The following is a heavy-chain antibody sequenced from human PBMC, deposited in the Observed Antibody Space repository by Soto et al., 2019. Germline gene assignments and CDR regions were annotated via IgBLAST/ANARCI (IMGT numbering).Heavy chain of an antibody. CDR2: IYYRGST. V-gene: IGHV4-31*03. CDR3: ARKPSI. CDR1: GGSISSGGYY. Sequence: QVQLQESGPGLVKPSQTLSLTCTVSGGSISSGGYYWSWIRQHPGKGLEWIGYIYYRGSTYYNPSPXSXXTIAVHTSKNQFSLKLSSVTAADTAVYYCARKPSIWGQGTLVTVSS. J-gene: IGHJ4*02.